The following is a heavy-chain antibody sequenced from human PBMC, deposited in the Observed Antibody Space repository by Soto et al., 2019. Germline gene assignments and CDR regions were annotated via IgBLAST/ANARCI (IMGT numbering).Heavy chain of an antibody. CDR3: AKDHLAVTRYYYGMDV. CDR2: ISYDGSNK. J-gene: IGHJ6*02. V-gene: IGHV3-30*18. D-gene: IGHD4-17*01. Sequence: GGSLRLSCAASGFTFSSYGMHWVRQAPGKGLEWVAVISYDGSNKYYADSVKGRFTISRDNSKNTLYLQMNSLRAEDTAVYYCAKDHLAVTRYYYGMDVWGQGTTVTVSS. CDR1: GFTFSSYG.